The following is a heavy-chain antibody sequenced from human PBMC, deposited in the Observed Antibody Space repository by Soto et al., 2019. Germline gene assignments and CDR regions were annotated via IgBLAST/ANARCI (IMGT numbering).Heavy chain of an antibody. CDR1: GGSISSSSYY. CDR2: IYYSGST. J-gene: IGHJ4*02. D-gene: IGHD6-13*01. V-gene: IGHV4-39*01. Sequence: SETLSLTCTVSGGSISSSSYYWGWIRQPPGKGLEWIGSIYYSGSTYYNPSLKSRVTISVDTSKNQFSLKLSSVTAADTAVYYCARPQWGSSWYYFDYWGQGTLVTVSS. CDR3: ARPQWGSSWYYFDY.